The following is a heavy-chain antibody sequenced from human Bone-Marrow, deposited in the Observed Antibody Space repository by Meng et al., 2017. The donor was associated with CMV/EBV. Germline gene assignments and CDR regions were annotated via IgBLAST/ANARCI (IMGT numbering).Heavy chain of an antibody. CDR3: ARGLGYSGYVHY. D-gene: IGHD5-12*01. J-gene: IGHJ4*02. CDR2: INHSGST. CDR1: GGSFSGYY. Sequence: SETLSLTCAVYGGSFSGYYWSWIRQPPGKGLEWIGEINHSGSTNYNPSPKSRVTISVDTSKNQFSLKLSSVTAADTAVYYCARGLGYSGYVHYWGQGTLVTVSS. V-gene: IGHV4-34*01.